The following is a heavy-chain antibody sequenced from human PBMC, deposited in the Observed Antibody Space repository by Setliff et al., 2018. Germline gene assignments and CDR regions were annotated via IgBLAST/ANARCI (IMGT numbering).Heavy chain of an antibody. Sequence: SETLSLTCAVYGGSFSGYYWSWIRQPPGKGLEWIGEIYHSGSTNYNPSLKSRVTISVDKSKNQFSLKLSSVTAADTAVYYCARGADTVVAPYDAFDIWGQGTMVTVSS. CDR2: IYHSGST. V-gene: IGHV4-34*01. D-gene: IGHD2-15*01. J-gene: IGHJ3*02. CDR3: ARGADTVVAPYDAFDI. CDR1: GGSFSGYY.